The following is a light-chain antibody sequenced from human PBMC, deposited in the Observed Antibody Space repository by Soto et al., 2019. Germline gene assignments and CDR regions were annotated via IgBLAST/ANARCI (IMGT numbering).Light chain of an antibody. V-gene: IGKV1-5*01. Sequence: DIQMTQSPSTLSASVGDRVTITCRASQSISSWLAWYQQKPGKAPKLLFYDASSLESGVPSRFSGSGSGTEFTLTISSLQPDDFATYYCQQYNSFPLTFGGGTKVDSK. J-gene: IGKJ4*02. CDR3: QQYNSFPLT. CDR2: DAS. CDR1: QSISSW.